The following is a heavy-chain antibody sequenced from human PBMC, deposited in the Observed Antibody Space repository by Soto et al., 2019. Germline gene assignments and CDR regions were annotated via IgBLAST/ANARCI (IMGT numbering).Heavy chain of an antibody. Sequence: PSETLSLTCTVSGGSISSYYWSWVWQPPGKGLEWIGYIYYSGSTNYNPSLKSRVTISVDTSKNQFSLKLSSVTAADTAVYYCARAEGGIAAAGLDYWGQGTLVTVSS. CDR1: GGSISSYY. CDR3: ARAEGGIAAAGLDY. D-gene: IGHD6-13*01. V-gene: IGHV4-59*01. CDR2: IYYSGST. J-gene: IGHJ4*02.